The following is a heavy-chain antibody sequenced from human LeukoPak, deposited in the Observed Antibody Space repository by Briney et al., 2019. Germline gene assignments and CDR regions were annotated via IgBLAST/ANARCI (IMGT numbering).Heavy chain of an antibody. Sequence: GSLRLSCAASGFTFSSYSMNWVRQAPGKGLEGVSSISSSSSYINYADSVKGRFTISRDNAKNSLYLKMNSLRDEDTAVYYCAGGRGYSSYDSGSYYYMDVWGKGTTVTVSS. CDR3: AGGRGYSSYDSGSYYYMDV. V-gene: IGHV3-21*01. CDR2: ISSSSSYI. J-gene: IGHJ6*03. CDR1: GFTFSSYS. D-gene: IGHD5-12*01.